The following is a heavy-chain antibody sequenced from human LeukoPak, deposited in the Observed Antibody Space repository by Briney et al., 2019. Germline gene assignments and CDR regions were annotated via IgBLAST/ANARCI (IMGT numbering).Heavy chain of an antibody. J-gene: IGHJ4*02. V-gene: IGHV3-21*01. Sequence: GGSLRLSCAASGFTFSSYSMNWVRQAPGKGLEWVSSISSSSSYIYYADSVKGRFTISRDNAKNSLYLQMNGLRAEDTAVYYCARRYCSGGSCFLWPDYWGQGTLVTVSS. CDR1: GFTFSSYS. D-gene: IGHD2-15*01. CDR2: ISSSSSYI. CDR3: ARRYCSGGSCFLWPDY.